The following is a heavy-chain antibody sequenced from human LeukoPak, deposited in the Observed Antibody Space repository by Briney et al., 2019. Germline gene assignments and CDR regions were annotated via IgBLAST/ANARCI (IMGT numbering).Heavy chain of an antibody. J-gene: IGHJ4*02. V-gene: IGHV4-30-2*01. Sequence: SETLSLTCTVSAASISSGAYWWSWIRQPPGKGLEWIGYIYHSGSTYYNPSLKSRVTISVDTSKNQFSLKLSSVTAADTAVYYCARIKIALFDYWGQGTLVTVSS. CDR3: ARIKIALFDY. CDR2: IYHSGST. D-gene: IGHD3-16*01. CDR1: AASISSGAYW.